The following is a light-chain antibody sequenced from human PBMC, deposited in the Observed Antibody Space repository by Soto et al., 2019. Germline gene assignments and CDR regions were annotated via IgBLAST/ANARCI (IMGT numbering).Light chain of an antibody. CDR1: SSDVGGYNY. V-gene: IGLV2-8*01. J-gene: IGLJ1*01. CDR3: SSYAGSNHFV. Sequence: QSALTQPPSESGSPGQSVTISCTGTSSDVGGYNYVSWYQQHPGKAPKLMIYEVSKRPSGVPDRFSGSKSGNTASLTVSGLQAEYEADYYCSSYAGSNHFVFGTGTKVAVL. CDR2: EVS.